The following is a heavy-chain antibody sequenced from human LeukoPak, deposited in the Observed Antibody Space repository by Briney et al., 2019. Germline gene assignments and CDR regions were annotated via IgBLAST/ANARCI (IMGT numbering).Heavy chain of an antibody. CDR2: IYHSGST. J-gene: IGHJ4*02. D-gene: IGHD5-12*01. Sequence: SETLSLNCTLSGGSISTYYWSWIRQPPGKGLEWIGYIYHSGSTNYNPSLKSRVTISVDTSKNQFSLKLSSVTAADTAVYYCARGGGYASPIGYWGQGALVTVSS. V-gene: IGHV4-59*01. CDR3: ARGGGYASPIGY. CDR1: GGSISTYY.